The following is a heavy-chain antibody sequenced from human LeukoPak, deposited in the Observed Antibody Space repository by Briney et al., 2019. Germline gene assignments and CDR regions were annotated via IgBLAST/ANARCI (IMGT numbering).Heavy chain of an antibody. V-gene: IGHV3-74*01. CDR3: AFTVYSGSYLGHYYYYMDV. CDR1: GFTFSSYW. J-gene: IGHJ6*03. D-gene: IGHD1-26*01. Sequence: GRSLRLSCAASGFTFSSYWMHWVRQAPGKGLVWVSRINTDGSSTSYADSVKGRFTISRDNAKNTLYLQMNSLRAEDTAVYYCAFTVYSGSYLGHYYYYMDVWGKGTTVTVSS. CDR2: INTDGSST.